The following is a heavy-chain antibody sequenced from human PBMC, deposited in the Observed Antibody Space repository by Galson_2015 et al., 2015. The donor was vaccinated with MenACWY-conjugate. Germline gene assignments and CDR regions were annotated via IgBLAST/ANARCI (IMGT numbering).Heavy chain of an antibody. J-gene: IGHJ4*02. Sequence: SLRLSCAASGFTFSDYYMSWLRQAPGKGLEWVSYISSSSSYTNYADSVKGRFTISRDNAKNSLYLQMNSLRAEDTAVYYCARDQRIAAAGVDYWGQGTLVTVSS. V-gene: IGHV3-11*06. CDR1: GFTFSDYY. CDR2: ISSSSSYT. CDR3: ARDQRIAAAGVDY. D-gene: IGHD6-13*01.